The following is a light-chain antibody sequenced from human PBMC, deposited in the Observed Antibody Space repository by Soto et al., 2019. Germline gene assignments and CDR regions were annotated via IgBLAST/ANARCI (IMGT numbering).Light chain of an antibody. CDR3: QQSYSTPWT. CDR1: QSISSY. Sequence: DIQMTQSPSSLSASVGDRVTITCRASQSISSYLNWYQQKPGKAPKLLIYAASSLQSGVPSRFSSGGSGTDFTLTISSLQPEDFATYYCQQSYSTPWTFGQGTKLEIK. J-gene: IGKJ1*01. CDR2: AAS. V-gene: IGKV1-39*01.